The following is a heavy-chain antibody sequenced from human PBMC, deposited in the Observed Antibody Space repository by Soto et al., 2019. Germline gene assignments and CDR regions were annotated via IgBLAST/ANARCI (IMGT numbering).Heavy chain of an antibody. D-gene: IGHD3-22*01. CDR2: INHSGRV. CDR1: GGSFSGQS. CDR3: STRAYDTNGYYRFDP. Sequence: QVQLQQWGAGLLKPSETLSLTCAVYGGSFSGQSWTWIRQSPGKGLEWIGDINHSGRVNYSPSLKSRVTISLDTSKNQFSLTLSAVTAADTAMYYCSTRAYDTNGYYRFDPWGQGTLVTVSS. V-gene: IGHV4-34*01. J-gene: IGHJ5*01.